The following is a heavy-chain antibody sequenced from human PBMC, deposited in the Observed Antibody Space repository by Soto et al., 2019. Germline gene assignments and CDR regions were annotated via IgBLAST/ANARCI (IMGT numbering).Heavy chain of an antibody. D-gene: IGHD3-3*01. CDR2: IYYSGST. J-gene: IGHJ4*02. Sequence: LSLTCTVSGGSISSSSYYWGWIRQPPGKGLEWIGSIYYSGSTYYNPSLKSRVTISVDTSKNQFSLKLSSVTAADTAVYYCARQSATIFGVVIIRYYFDYWGQGTLVTVSS. CDR3: ARQSATIFGVVIIRYYFDY. CDR1: GGSISSSSYY. V-gene: IGHV4-39*01.